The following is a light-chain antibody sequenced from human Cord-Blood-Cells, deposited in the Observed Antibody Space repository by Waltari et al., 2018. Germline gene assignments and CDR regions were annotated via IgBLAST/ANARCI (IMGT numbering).Light chain of an antibody. J-gene: IGLJ2*01. Sequence: QSALTQPASGSGSPGPTTTISCNGTSSDVGCYNPVTWYQQHPGKAPKLMIYEGSKRPSGVSNRFSGSKSGNTASLTISGLQAEDEADYYCCSYAGSSTVVFGGGTKLTVL. CDR2: EGS. CDR1: SSDVGCYNP. V-gene: IGLV2-23*01. CDR3: CSYAGSSTVV.